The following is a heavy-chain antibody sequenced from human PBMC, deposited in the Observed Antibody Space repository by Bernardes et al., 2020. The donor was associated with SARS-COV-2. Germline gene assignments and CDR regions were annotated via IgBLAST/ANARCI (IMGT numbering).Heavy chain of an antibody. CDR1: GGTFSSYA. CDR3: ARTIFGVVPSDY. V-gene: IGHV1-69*04. CDR2: IIPILGIA. J-gene: IGHJ4*02. Sequence: SVKVSCKASGGTFSSYAITWVRQAPGQGLEWMGRIIPILGIANYAQKFQGRVTITADKSTSTAYMELSSLRSEDTAVYYCARTIFGVVPSDYWGQGTLVTVSS. D-gene: IGHD3-3*01.